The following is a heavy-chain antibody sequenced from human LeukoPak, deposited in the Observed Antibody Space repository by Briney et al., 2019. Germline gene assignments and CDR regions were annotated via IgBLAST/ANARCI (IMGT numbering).Heavy chain of an antibody. V-gene: IGHV4-34*01. CDR1: GGSFSGYY. D-gene: IGHD4-11*01. CDR3: AEDYRGSLDY. CDR2: INHSGST. J-gene: IGHJ4*02. Sequence: PSETLSLTCAVYGGSFSGYYWSWIRQPPGKGLEWIGEINHSGSTNSNPSLKSRVTISVDTSKNQFTLKLSSVTAADTAVYYCAEDYRGSLDYWGQGTLVTVSS.